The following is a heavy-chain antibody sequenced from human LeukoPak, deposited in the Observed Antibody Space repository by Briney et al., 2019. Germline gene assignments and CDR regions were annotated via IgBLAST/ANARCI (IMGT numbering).Heavy chain of an antibody. V-gene: IGHV1-18*01. D-gene: IGHD2-21*02. CDR2: ISGYNGNT. Sequence: GASVKVSCKASGYTFTNYGITWVRQAPGQGLEWMGWISGYNGNTNYAQNFQGRVTMTRDTSISTAYMELSRLRSDDTAVYYCARGYCGGDCYNAFDIWGQGTMVTVSS. CDR1: GYTFTNYG. CDR3: ARGYCGGDCYNAFDI. J-gene: IGHJ3*02.